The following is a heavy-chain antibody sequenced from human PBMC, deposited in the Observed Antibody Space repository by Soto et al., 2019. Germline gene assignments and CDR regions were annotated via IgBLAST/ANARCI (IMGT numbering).Heavy chain of an antibody. J-gene: IGHJ5*02. Sequence: EEQLVESGGGLVQPGRSLRLSCAAAGFTFDDHAMHWVRQAPGKGLEWVSGISWDSVSIGYADSVKGRFTISRDNGKNSLYLQMDSLRPEDTALYYCAHEKSSTWNSGWFDPWGQGTLVTVSS. D-gene: IGHD1-26*01. CDR3: AHEKSSTWNSGWFDP. CDR1: GFTFDDHA. CDR2: ISWDSVSI. V-gene: IGHV3-9*01.